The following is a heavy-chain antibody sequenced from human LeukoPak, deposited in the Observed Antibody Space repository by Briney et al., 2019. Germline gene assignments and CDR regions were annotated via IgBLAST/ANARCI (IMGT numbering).Heavy chain of an antibody. J-gene: IGHJ6*03. CDR2: ISMSNFYI. D-gene: IGHD2-2*01. Sequence: PGGSLRLSCAASGFTVSSHYMSWVRQAPGKGLEWVSSISMSNFYIYYADSVKGRFTISRDNAKNSLYLQMNSLRAEDTAVYYCARDPSPRTSYYYYYMDVWGKGTTVTVSS. CDR3: ARDPSPRTSYYYYYMDV. V-gene: IGHV3-21*01. CDR1: GFTVSSHY.